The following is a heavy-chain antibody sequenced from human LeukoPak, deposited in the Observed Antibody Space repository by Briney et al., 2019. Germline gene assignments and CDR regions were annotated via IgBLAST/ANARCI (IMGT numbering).Heavy chain of an antibody. Sequence: SETLSLTCTVSGDSISSYYWSWIRQPPGKGLEWIGYIYYSGSTNYNPSLKSLVTMSVDTSKNQFSLRLSSVTAADTAVYYCARGRWGIAAAGTSYWGQGTLVAVSS. V-gene: IGHV4-59*01. CDR2: IYYSGST. D-gene: IGHD6-13*01. CDR1: GDSISSYY. CDR3: ARGRWGIAAAGTSY. J-gene: IGHJ4*02.